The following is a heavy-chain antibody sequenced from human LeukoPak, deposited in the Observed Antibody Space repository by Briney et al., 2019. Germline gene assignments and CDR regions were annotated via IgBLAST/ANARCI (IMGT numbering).Heavy chain of an antibody. CDR1: GFSLSTSGVG. D-gene: IGHD3-9*01. V-gene: IGHV2-5*01. J-gene: IGHJ4*02. Sequence: ESGPTLVNPTQTLTLTCTFSGFSLSTSGVGVGWIRQPPGKALGWLALIYWNDDKRYSPSLKSRLTITKDTSKNQVVLTMTNMHPVDTATYYCAHSVRYFDWSATKTPEFDYWGQGTLVTVSS. CDR2: IYWNDDK. CDR3: AHSVRYFDWSATKTPEFDY.